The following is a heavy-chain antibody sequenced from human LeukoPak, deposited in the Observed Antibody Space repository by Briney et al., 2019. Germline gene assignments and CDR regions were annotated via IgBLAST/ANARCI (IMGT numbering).Heavy chain of an antibody. CDR2: IYSGGTT. D-gene: IGHD1-7*01. CDR3: ARDDWNYSGYYYGLDV. V-gene: IGHV3-53*01. Sequence: GGSLRLSCVASGFSFYGHYMSWVRQIPGKGLEWVSVIYSGGTTYSADSVRGRFTISKDSSKNTVFLEMDSLRAEDTGVYYYARDDWNYSGYYYGLDVWGQGTTVTVSS. J-gene: IGHJ6*02. CDR1: GFSFYGHY.